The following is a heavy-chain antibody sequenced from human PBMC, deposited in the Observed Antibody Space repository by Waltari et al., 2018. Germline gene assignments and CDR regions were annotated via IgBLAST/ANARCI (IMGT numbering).Heavy chain of an antibody. CDR3: ARDTGALWMDV. D-gene: IGHD2-21*01. J-gene: IGHJ6*02. CDR1: EYTFTSSY. V-gene: IGHV1-46*01. Sequence: QVQLVQSGAEVKKPGASVKISCKTSEYTFTSSYIHWVRQAPGQGLEWMGIINPGGGSTIYAREFQGRVTMTRDTSTSTVYMGLSSLRSEDTAVYYCARDTGALWMDVWGQGTTVTVSS. CDR2: INPGGGST.